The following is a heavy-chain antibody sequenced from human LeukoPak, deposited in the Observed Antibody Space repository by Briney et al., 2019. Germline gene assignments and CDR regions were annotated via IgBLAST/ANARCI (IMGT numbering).Heavy chain of an antibody. CDR3: AKDLSGLRGAFDI. CDR2: ISGSGGST. D-gene: IGHD6-25*01. Sequence: SAISGSGGSTYYADSVKGRFTISRDNSKNTLYLQMNSLRAEDTAVYYCAKDLSGLRGAFDIWGQGTMVTVSS. J-gene: IGHJ3*02. V-gene: IGHV3-23*01.